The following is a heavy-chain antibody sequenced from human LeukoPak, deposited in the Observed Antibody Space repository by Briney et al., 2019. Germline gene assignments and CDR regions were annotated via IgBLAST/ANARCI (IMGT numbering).Heavy chain of an antibody. D-gene: IGHD5-18*01. Sequence: GGSXXLXXAXXGFTFSTYXLNWVSQAQGKGLEWISYITHGSPRIFYADFLEGRFNVYREDDKQGLYVEMKSVRGEDRDVYLSARDFGYCYAMDSWGQGTLVTVSS. V-gene: IGHV3-48*01. CDR3: ARDFGYCYAMDS. J-gene: IGHJ4*02. CDR2: ITHGSPRI. CDR1: GFTFSTYX.